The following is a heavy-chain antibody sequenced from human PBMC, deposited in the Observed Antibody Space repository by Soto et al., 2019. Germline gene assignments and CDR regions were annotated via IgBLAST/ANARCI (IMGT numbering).Heavy chain of an antibody. CDR2: IIPIFGTA. D-gene: IGHD5-12*01. V-gene: IGHV1-69*13. Sequence: SVKVSCKASGGTFSSYAISWVRQAPGQGLEWMGGIIPIFGTANYAQKFQGRVTITADESTSTAYMELSSLRSEDTAVYYCARGDRGYSGYDYYYYYGMDVWGQGTTVTVSS. CDR1: GGTFSSYA. J-gene: IGHJ6*02. CDR3: ARGDRGYSGYDYYYYYGMDV.